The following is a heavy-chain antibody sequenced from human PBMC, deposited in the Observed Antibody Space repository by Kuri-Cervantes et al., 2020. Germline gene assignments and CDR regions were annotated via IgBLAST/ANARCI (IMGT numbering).Heavy chain of an antibody. CDR2: IYHSGST. D-gene: IGHD6-6*01. CDR1: GGSISSSNW. V-gene: IGHV4-4*02. CDR3: ARSIDSSSSFRAAFDI. J-gene: IGHJ3*02. Sequence: GSLRLSCAVSGGSISSSNWWSWVRQPPGKGLEWIGEIYHSGSTNYNPSLKSRVTISVDKSKNQSSLKLSSVTAADTAVYYCARSIDSSSSFRAAFDIWGQGTMVTVSS.